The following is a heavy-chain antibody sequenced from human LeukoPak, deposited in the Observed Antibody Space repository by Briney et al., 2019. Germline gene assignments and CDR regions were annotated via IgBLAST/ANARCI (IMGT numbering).Heavy chain of an antibody. CDR2: INHSGST. V-gene: IGHV4-34*01. Sequence: SETLSLTCAVYGGSFSGYYWSWIRQPPGKGLEWIGEINHSGSTNYNPSLKSRVIISVDTSKNQFSLKLSSVTAADTAVYYCARVFRYSSSFQHWGQGTLVTVSS. CDR3: ARVFRYSSSFQH. D-gene: IGHD6-13*01. J-gene: IGHJ1*01. CDR1: GGSFSGYY.